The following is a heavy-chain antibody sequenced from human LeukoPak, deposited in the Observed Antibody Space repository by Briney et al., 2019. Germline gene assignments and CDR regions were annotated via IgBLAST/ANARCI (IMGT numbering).Heavy chain of an antibody. CDR3: ARPSYYYDSSGYYYAPDHDAFDI. CDR2: INPNSGGT. CDR1: GCTFTGYY. J-gene: IGHJ3*02. D-gene: IGHD3-22*01. Sequence: GASVKVSCKASGCTFTGYYMHWVRQAPGQGLEWMGWINPNSGGTNYAQKFQGRVTMTRDTSISTAYMELSRLRSDDTAVYYCARPSYYYDSSGYYYAPDHDAFDIWGQGTMVTVSS. V-gene: IGHV1-2*02.